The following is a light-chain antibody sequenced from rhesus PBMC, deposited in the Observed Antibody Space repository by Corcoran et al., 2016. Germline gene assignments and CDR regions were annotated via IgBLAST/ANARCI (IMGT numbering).Light chain of an antibody. V-gene: IGKV1-28*01. J-gene: IGKJ4*01. CDR3: LQHNSYPLT. CDR1: QGISSY. Sequence: DIQMTQSPSSLSASVGDTVTITCRASQGISSYLNCFQHKPGKAPKLLIYAASSLESGDPSRFSVSGSGTEFPLTISSLQPEDFAAYYCLQHNSYPLTFGGGTKVEIK. CDR2: AAS.